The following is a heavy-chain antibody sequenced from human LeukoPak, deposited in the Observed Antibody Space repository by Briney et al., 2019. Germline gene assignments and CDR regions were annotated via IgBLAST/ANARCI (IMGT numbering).Heavy chain of an antibody. Sequence: ASVTVSCKASGYSFTSYYMHWVRQAPGQGLEWMGIINPSGGSTSYAQKFQGRVTMTRDTSTSTVYMELSSLRSEDTAVYYCARDLGGGSYGWGKFDLWGRGTLVAVSS. D-gene: IGHD3-10*01. CDR3: ARDLGGGSYGWGKFDL. CDR1: GYSFTSYY. CDR2: INPSGGST. J-gene: IGHJ2*01. V-gene: IGHV1-46*01.